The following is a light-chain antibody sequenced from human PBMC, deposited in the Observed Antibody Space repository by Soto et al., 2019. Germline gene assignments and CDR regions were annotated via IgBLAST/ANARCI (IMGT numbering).Light chain of an antibody. Sequence: DIQLTQSPSTLSASVGDRVTITCRASQSISSWLAWYQQKPGKAPNFLIYKTSNLESGVPSRFSGRGSGTAFTLTISSLQPDDFATYYCQYYNDYCWTFGQGTKVEIK. CDR3: QYYNDYCWT. V-gene: IGKV1-5*03. CDR2: KTS. J-gene: IGKJ1*01. CDR1: QSISSW.